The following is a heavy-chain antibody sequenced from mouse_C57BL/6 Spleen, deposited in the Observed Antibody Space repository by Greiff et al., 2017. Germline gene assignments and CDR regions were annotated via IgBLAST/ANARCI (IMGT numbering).Heavy chain of an antibody. CDR1: GYTFTSYD. CDR3: ARRGGNYEFYYYAMDY. CDR2: IYPRDGST. V-gene: IGHV1-85*01. J-gene: IGHJ4*01. D-gene: IGHD2-1*01. Sequence: QVQLKESGPELVKPGASVKLSCKASGYTFTSYDINWVNQRPGPGLEWIGWIYPRDGSTKYTEKFKGKATLTVDTSSSTAYMELHSLTSEESAVYFCARRGGNYEFYYYAMDYWGQGTSVTVPS.